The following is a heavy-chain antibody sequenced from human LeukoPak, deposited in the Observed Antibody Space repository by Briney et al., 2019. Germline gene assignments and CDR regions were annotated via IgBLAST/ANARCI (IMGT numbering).Heavy chain of an antibody. CDR1: GGTFSSYA. Sequence: ASVKVSCKASGGTFSSYAISWVRQAPGQGLEWMGRIIPIFGTANYAQKFQGRVTITTDESTSTAYMELSSLRSEDTAVYYCASGEPYSGSYRDYWGQGTLVTVSS. D-gene: IGHD1-26*01. J-gene: IGHJ4*02. CDR3: ASGEPYSGSYRDY. V-gene: IGHV1-69*05. CDR2: IIPIFGTA.